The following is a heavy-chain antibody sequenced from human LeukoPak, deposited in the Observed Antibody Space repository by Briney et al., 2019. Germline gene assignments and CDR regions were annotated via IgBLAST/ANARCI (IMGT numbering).Heavy chain of an antibody. Sequence: ASVKVSCKASGGTFSSYAISWVRQAPGQGLEWMGRIIPILGIANYAQKFQGRVTITADKSTSTAYMELSSLRSEDTAVYYCARDERCTNGVCYTTKYNWFDPWGQGTLVTVSS. CDR1: GGTFSSYA. CDR2: IIPILGIA. J-gene: IGHJ5*02. D-gene: IGHD2-8*01. V-gene: IGHV1-69*04. CDR3: ARDERCTNGVCYTTKYNWFDP.